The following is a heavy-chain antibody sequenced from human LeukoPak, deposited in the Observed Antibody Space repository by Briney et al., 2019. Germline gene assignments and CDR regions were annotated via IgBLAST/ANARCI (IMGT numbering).Heavy chain of an antibody. Sequence: GGSLRLSCAASGFTFSNYAMRWVRQAPGKGLEWVSGISGSGDSTYYADSVKGRFTISRDNSKNTLYLQMNSLRAEDTAVYYGARDPGIIVPAARGGGDYWGQGTLVTVSS. CDR1: GFTFSNYA. V-gene: IGHV3-23*01. J-gene: IGHJ4*02. CDR3: ARDPGIIVPAARGGGDY. D-gene: IGHD2/OR15-2a*01. CDR2: ISGSGDST.